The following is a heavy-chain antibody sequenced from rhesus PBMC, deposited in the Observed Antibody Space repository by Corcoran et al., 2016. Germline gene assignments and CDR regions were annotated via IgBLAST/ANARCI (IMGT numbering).Heavy chain of an antibody. CDR1: GGSISDDYY. J-gene: IGHJ4*01. D-gene: IGHD6-25*01. CDR2: IYGNGGGT. CDR3: ASPIAAVRYYFDY. Sequence: QVQLQESGPGLVKPSETLSLTCAVSGGSISDDYYWSWIRQPPGKGLEGIGYIYGNGGGTNYHPSLKNRVTISIDPSKNQFSLKLSSVTAADTAVYYCASPIAAVRYYFDYWGQGVLVTVSS. V-gene: IGHV4-106*01.